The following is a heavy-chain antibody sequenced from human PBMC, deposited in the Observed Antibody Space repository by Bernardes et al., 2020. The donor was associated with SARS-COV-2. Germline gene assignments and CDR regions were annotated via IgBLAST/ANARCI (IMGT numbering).Heavy chain of an antibody. D-gene: IGHD6-13*01. CDR1: GFTFSSYG. J-gene: IGHJ2*01. CDR3: AKEIQQRSGPWYFDL. V-gene: IGHV3-30*18. CDR2: ISYEGATK. Sequence: GGSLSLSCTASGFTFSSYGIHWVRQTPGKGLEWVAVISYEGATKFYAESVKGRFTLSRDNSKNTVYLQMDSLRPEDTAVFYCAKEIQQRSGPWYFDLWGRGTLVTVSS.